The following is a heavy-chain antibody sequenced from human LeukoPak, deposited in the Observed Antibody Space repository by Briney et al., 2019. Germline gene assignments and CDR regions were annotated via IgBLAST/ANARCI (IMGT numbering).Heavy chain of an antibody. V-gene: IGHV3-30-3*01. Sequence: GGSLRLSCAASGFTFSSYAMHWVRQAPGKGLEWVAVISYDGSNKYYADSVKGRFTISRDNSKNTLYLQMNSLRAEDTAVYYCARADRRGYSYGLDSNFDYWGQGTLVTVSS. D-gene: IGHD5-18*01. CDR2: ISYDGSNK. J-gene: IGHJ4*02. CDR1: GFTFSSYA. CDR3: ARADRRGYSYGLDSNFDY.